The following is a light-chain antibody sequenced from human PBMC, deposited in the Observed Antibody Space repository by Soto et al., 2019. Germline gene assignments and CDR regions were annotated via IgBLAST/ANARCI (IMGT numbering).Light chain of an antibody. Sequence: EIVLTQSPGTLSLSPGERATLSCRASQSVSSSYLAWYRQKPGQAPRLLIYGASGRATGIPDRFSGSGSGTDFTLTISRLEPEDFAVYYCQQYGSSASFTFGPGTKVDIK. J-gene: IGKJ3*01. V-gene: IGKV3-20*01. CDR3: QQYGSSASFT. CDR2: GAS. CDR1: QSVSSSY.